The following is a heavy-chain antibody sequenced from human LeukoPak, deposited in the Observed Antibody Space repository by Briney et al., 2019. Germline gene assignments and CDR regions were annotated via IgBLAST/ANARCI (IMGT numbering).Heavy chain of an antibody. J-gene: IGHJ4*02. V-gene: IGHV1-2*02. CDR2: INPYTGGT. CDR1: GYTFTDYY. D-gene: IGHD1-1*01. CDR3: ARERGVQLERKLDH. Sequence: ASVKVSCKASGYTFTDYYMHWVRQAPGQGLEWMGWINPYTGGTNYAQKFQGRVTMPRDSSISTAYMELSSLTSDDTAVYYCARERGVQLERKLDHWSQGTLVTVPS.